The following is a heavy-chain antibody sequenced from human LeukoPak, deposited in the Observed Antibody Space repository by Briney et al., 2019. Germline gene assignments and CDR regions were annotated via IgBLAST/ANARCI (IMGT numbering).Heavy chain of an antibody. Sequence: SVKVSCKASGGTFSSYAISWVRQAPGQGLEWMGGIIPIFGTANYAQKFQGRVTITADKSTSTAYMELSSLRSEDTAVYYCARLDPLSGSYADYWGQGTLVTVSS. CDR1: GGTFSSYA. CDR2: IIPIFGTA. V-gene: IGHV1-69*06. J-gene: IGHJ4*02. D-gene: IGHD3-10*01. CDR3: ARLDPLSGSYADY.